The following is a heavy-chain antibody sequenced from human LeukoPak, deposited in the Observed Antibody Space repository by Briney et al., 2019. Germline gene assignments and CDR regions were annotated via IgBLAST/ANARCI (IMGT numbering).Heavy chain of an antibody. CDR2: INPNSGGT. J-gene: IGHJ6*02. Sequence: GASVKVSCKASGYTFTGYYMHWVRQAPGQGLEWMGWINPNSGGTNYAQKFQGRVTMTRDTSISTAYMELSRLRSDDTAVYYCARDHIVVVPAANYYYYYGMDVWGQGTTVTVSS. CDR3: ARDHIVVVPAANYYYYYGMDV. CDR1: GYTFTGYY. D-gene: IGHD2-2*01. V-gene: IGHV1-2*02.